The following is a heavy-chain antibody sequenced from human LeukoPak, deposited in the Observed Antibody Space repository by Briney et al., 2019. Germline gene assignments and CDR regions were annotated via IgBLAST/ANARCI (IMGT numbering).Heavy chain of an antibody. CDR2: IYYSGST. V-gene: IGHV4-59*11. J-gene: IGHJ3*02. D-gene: IGHD3-22*01. Sequence: SETLSLICTVSGGSISSHYWSWIRQPPGKGLEWIGYIYYSGSTNYNPSLKSRVTISVDTSKNQFSLKLSSVTAADTAVYHCARSSGYYYVDAFDIWGQGTMVTVSS. CDR1: GGSISSHY. CDR3: ARSSGYYYVDAFDI.